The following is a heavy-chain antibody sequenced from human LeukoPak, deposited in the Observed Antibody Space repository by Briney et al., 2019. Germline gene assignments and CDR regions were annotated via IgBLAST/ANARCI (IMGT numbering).Heavy chain of an antibody. D-gene: IGHD2-15*01. CDR2: IYSGGST. CDR1: GFTVSSNY. J-gene: IGHJ4*02. V-gene: IGHV3-53*01. CDR3: ARDVKGYCSGGSCYT. Sequence: GGSLRLSCAASGFTVSSNYMSWVRQAPGKGLEWVSVIYSGGSTYYADSVKGRFTISRDNSKNTLYLQMNSLRAEDTAVYYCARDVKGYCSGGSCYTWGQGTLDTVSS.